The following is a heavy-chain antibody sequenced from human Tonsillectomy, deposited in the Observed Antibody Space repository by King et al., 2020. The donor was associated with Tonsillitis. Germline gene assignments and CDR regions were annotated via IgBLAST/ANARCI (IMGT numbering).Heavy chain of an antibody. J-gene: IGHJ4*02. D-gene: IGHD3-3*01. V-gene: IGHV4-38-2*02. CDR3: ARDIRRVYYDFWSGYAPLDY. CDR2: IYHSGST. CDR1: GYSISSGYY. Sequence: QLQESGPGLVKPSETLSLTCTVSGYSISSGYYWGWIRQPPGKGLEWIGSIYHSGSTYYNPSLKSRVTISVDKSKNQFSLKLSSVTAADTAVYYCARDIRRVYYDFWSGYAPLDYWGQGTLVTVSS.